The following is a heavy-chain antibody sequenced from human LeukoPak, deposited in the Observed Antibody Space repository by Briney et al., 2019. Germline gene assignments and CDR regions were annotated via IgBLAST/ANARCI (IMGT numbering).Heavy chain of an antibody. CDR1: GGSISSYY. D-gene: IGHD2-15*01. J-gene: IGHJ5*02. V-gene: IGHV4-4*07. CDR3: ARKYCSGGSCYSSSWFDP. CDR2: IYSSGST. Sequence: SETLSLTCTVSGGSISSYYWSWIRQPAGKGLEYIGRIYSSGSTNYNPSLQSRVTISVDTSKNQFSLKLSSVTAADTAVYSCARKYCSGGSCYSSSWFDPWGQGTLVTVSS.